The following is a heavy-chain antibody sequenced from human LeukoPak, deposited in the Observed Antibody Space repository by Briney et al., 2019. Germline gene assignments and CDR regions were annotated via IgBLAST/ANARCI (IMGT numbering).Heavy chain of an antibody. J-gene: IGHJ4*02. CDR3: AKAPSSLRFLEWPFDY. CDR1: GFTFSSYA. Sequence: GGSRTLSWAASGFTFSSYAMSWVRQAAGKGLGWVSAISGSGGSTYYADSVKGRFTISRDNSKDTLYLQMNSLRAEDTAVYYCAKAPSSLRFLEWPFDYWGQGTLVTVSS. D-gene: IGHD3-3*01. CDR2: ISGSGGST. V-gene: IGHV3-23*01.